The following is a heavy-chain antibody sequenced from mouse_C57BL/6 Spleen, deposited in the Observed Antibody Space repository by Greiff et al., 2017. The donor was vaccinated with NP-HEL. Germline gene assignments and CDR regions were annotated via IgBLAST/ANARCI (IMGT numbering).Heavy chain of an antibody. Sequence: EVMLVESGGGLVKPGGSLKLSCAASGFTFSDYGMHWVRQAPEKGLEWVAYISSGSSTIYYADTVKGRFTISRDNAKNTLFLQMTSLRSEDTAMYYCAQTGTEAMDYWGQGTSVTVSS. J-gene: IGHJ4*01. D-gene: IGHD4-1*01. CDR2: ISSGSSTI. CDR3: AQTGTEAMDY. V-gene: IGHV5-17*01. CDR1: GFTFSDYG.